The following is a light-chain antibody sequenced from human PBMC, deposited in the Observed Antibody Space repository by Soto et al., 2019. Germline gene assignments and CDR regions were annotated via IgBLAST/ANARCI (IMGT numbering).Light chain of an antibody. CDR3: QKRSNFYP. Sequence: EIVLTQSPATLSLSPGERATLSCRASQSVSSYLAWYQQKPGQAPRLLIYDASSRATGIPARFSGSGSGTDFTLTISSLEPEDFAVYYCQKRSNFYPFGQGTKLEIK. CDR1: QSVSSY. V-gene: IGKV3-11*01. J-gene: IGKJ2*01. CDR2: DAS.